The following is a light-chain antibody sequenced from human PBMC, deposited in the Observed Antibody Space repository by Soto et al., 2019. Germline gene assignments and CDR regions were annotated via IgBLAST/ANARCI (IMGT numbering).Light chain of an antibody. CDR2: DVT. CDR1: SSDVGGYNY. Sequence: QSVLTQPRSVSGSPGQSVTISWTGTSSDVGGYNYVSWYQQHPGKAPKLMIYDVTKRPSGVPDRFSGSKPGNTASLTISGLQAEDEADYYCCSYAGSYTFYVFGTGTKVTVL. CDR3: CSYAGSYTFYV. J-gene: IGLJ1*01. V-gene: IGLV2-11*01.